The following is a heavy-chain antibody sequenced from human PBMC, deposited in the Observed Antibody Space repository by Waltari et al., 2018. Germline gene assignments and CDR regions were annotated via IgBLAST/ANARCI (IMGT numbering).Heavy chain of an antibody. J-gene: IGHJ5*02. V-gene: IGHV3-48*03. CDR3: ATMVVVEVENWFDP. Sequence: EVQLVASGGGLVQTGGPLRLSCVGSTFNFATYEMNWVRRAPGKGLQWIAFISSDGNTRQYTDSVKGRFTISRDNANKSLYLQMNNLRSDDTALYYCATMVVVEVENWFDPWGQGIQVTVAS. D-gene: IGHD2-2*01. CDR2: ISSDGNTR. CDR1: TFNFATYE.